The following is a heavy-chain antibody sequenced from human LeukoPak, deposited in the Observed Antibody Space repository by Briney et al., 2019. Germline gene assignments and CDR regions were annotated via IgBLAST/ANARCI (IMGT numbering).Heavy chain of an antibody. V-gene: IGHV4-34*01. CDR3: ASRFLAYCGGDCYYFDY. J-gene: IGHJ4*02. CDR2: INHSGST. Sequence: SETLSLTCAVYGGSFSGYYWSWIRQPPGKGLEWIGEINHSGSTNYNPSLKSRVTISVDTSKNQFSLKLSSVNAADTAVYYCASRFLAYCGGDCYYFDYWGQGTPVTVSS. CDR1: GGSFSGYY. D-gene: IGHD2-21*02.